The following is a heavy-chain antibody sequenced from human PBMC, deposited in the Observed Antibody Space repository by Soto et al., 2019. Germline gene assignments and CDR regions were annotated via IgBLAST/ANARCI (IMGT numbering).Heavy chain of an antibody. CDR1: GGSITSGGYS. CDR2: IYDRGST. CDR3: VRVAGDGWYDA. J-gene: IGHJ5*02. Sequence: QVQLQESGSGLVKPSQTLSLTCAVSGGSITSGGYSWSWIRQPPGKGLEWIGTIYDRGSTYYKSSLKSRVTISLDWSKHQFSLDLASVTAADTAVYYCVRVAGDGWYDAWGQGVLVTVSS. V-gene: IGHV4-30-2*01.